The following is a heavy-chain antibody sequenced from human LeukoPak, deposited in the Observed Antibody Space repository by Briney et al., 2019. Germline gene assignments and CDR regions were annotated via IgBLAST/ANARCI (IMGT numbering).Heavy chain of an antibody. Sequence: VKPSETLSLTCTVSXGSISSYYWSWIRQPPGKGLEWIGYIYYSGSTNYNPSLKSRVTISVDTSKNQFSLKLSSVTAADTAVYYCASYSSGWNDAFDIWGQGTMVTVSS. CDR3: ASYSSGWNDAFDI. D-gene: IGHD6-19*01. J-gene: IGHJ3*02. CDR1: XGSISSYY. V-gene: IGHV4-59*08. CDR2: IYYSGST.